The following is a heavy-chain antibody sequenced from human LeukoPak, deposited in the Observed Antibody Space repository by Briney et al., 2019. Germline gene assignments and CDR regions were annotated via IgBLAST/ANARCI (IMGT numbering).Heavy chain of an antibody. CDR3: ARQPLVAPVSYYFDS. CDR2: MFYSGST. CDR1: GGSISSRSHY. J-gene: IGHJ4*02. V-gene: IGHV4-39*01. Sequence: PSETLSLTCSVSGGSISSRSHYWGWIRQPPGKGLEWIGSMFYSGSTYYNPFLKSRVTISVDTSKNQFSLRLSSVTASDTAVYYCARQPLVAPVSYYFDSWGQGTLVTVSS. D-gene: IGHD5-12*01.